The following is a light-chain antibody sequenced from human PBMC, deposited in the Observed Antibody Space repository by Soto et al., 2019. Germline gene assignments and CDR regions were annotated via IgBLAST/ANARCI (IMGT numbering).Light chain of an antibody. CDR2: DAS. CDR3: QQRSNLPPLT. J-gene: IGKJ4*01. CDR1: QCVSSY. Sequence: EIVLTQSPATLSLSPGERATLSCRARQCVSSYLAWYQQNPGQAPRLLICDASNRATGIPARFSGSGSGAHVSRAISRLYPEDFAVYYCQQRSNLPPLTFRGGTNVEIK. V-gene: IGKV3-11*01.